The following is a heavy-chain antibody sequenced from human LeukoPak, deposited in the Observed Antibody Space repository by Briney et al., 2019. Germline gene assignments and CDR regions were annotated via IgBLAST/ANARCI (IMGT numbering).Heavy chain of an antibody. CDR3: TREIYYYGSGNSWSSSIPRLGY. D-gene: IGHD3-10*01. J-gene: IGHJ4*02. V-gene: IGHV3-49*04. Sequence: GGSLRLSCTASGFTFGDYAMSWVRQAPGKGLEWVGFIRSKAYGGTTEYAASVKGRFTISRDDSKSIAYLQMNSLKTEDTAEYYCTREIYYYGSGNSWSSSIPRLGYWGQGTLVTVSS. CDR2: IRSKAYGGTT. CDR1: GFTFGDYA.